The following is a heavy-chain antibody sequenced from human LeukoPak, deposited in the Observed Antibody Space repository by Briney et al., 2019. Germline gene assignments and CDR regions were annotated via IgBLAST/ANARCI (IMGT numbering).Heavy chain of an antibody. CDR2: INSDGSNT. CDR3: ARHLTFDI. Sequence: PGESLRLSCAASGFAFSTYWMHWVRQAPGKGLVWVSRINSDGSNTTYADSVKGRFTISRDNANNTLYLQMNSLRAEDTAVYYCARHLTFDIRGQGTMVTVSS. CDR1: GFAFSTYW. V-gene: IGHV3-74*01. J-gene: IGHJ3*02.